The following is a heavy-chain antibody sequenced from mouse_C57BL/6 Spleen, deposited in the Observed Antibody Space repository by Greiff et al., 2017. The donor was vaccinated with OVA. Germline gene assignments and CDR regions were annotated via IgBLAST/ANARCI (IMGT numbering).Heavy chain of an antibody. D-gene: IGHD2-1*01. CDR2: IHPNSGST. V-gene: IGHV1-64*01. Sequence: VQLQQPGAELVKPGASVKLSCKASGYTFTSYWMHWVKQRPGQGLEWIGMIHPNSGSTNYNEKFKSKATLTADKSSSTAYMQLSSLTSEDSAVYYCARDYGNSYAMDYWGQGTSVTVSS. CDR3: ARDYGNSYAMDY. J-gene: IGHJ4*01. CDR1: GYTFTSYW.